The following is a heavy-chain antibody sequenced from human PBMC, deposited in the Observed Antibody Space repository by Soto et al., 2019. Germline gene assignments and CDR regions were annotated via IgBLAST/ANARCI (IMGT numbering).Heavy chain of an antibody. CDR3: ARESLEWLLYQVLYYYYGMDV. V-gene: IGHV1-69*13. D-gene: IGHD3-3*01. CDR1: GGTFSSYA. Sequence: SVKVSCKASGGTFSSYAISWVRQAPGQGLEWMGGIIPIFGTANYAQKFQGRVTITADESTSTAYMELSSLRSEDTAVYYCARESLEWLLYQVLYYYYGMDVWGQGTTVTVSS. J-gene: IGHJ6*02. CDR2: IIPIFGTA.